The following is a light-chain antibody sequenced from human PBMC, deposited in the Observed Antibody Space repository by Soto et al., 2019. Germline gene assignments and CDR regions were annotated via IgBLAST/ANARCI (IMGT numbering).Light chain of an antibody. Sequence: ELVLTQSPGALSLSPGELSTLSSRALKNISSDYLAWYQQKPGQAPRLLIYGASSRDTGIPDRFSGSGSETDFTLTISRLEPEDFAVYYCQRYGTSLTWTFGQGTKVDIK. V-gene: IGKV3-20*01. CDR2: GAS. CDR3: QRYGTSLTWT. J-gene: IGKJ1*01. CDR1: KNISSDY.